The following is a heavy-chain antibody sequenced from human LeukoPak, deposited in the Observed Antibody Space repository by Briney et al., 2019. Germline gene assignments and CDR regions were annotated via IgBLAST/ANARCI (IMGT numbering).Heavy chain of an antibody. V-gene: IGHV4-39*01. CDR2: IYYSGST. CDR1: GGSISSTSYY. D-gene: IGHD3-22*01. J-gene: IGHJ3*01. CDR3: AKAGVRYFDSSGLYAFDF. Sequence: PSETLSLTCAVSGGSISSTSYYWAWSRQPPGKGLEWIGTIYYSGSTYHNPSLKSRVTMSVDTSRNQFSLKLSSVDAADTAVYYCAKAGVRYFDSSGLYAFDFWGQGTTVTVSS.